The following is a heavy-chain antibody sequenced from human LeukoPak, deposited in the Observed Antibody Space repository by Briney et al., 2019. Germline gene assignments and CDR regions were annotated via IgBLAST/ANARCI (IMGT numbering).Heavy chain of an antibody. CDR2: ISAYNGNT. CDR3: ARDGEYSSSSPSDY. Sequence: ASVEVSCKASGYTFTSYGISWVRQAPGQGLEWMGWISAYNGNTNYAQKLQGRVTMTTDTSTSTAYMELRSLRSDDTAVYYCARDGEYSSSSPSDYWGQGTLVTVSS. D-gene: IGHD6-6*01. V-gene: IGHV1-18*01. CDR1: GYTFTSYG. J-gene: IGHJ4*02.